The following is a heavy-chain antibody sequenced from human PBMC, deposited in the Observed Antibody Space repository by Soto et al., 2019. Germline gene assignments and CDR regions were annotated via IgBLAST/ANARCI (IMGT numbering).Heavy chain of an antibody. CDR2: INYTGTT. Sequence: SETLSLTCAVNGGPFSGYSWTWIRQAPGKGLDWIGEINYTGTTNYSPSLKSRVTLSVDTSKNQFSLELRSVSAADTAVYYCAREGGSGWYYYDYLGHGTLVTGSS. CDR3: AREGGSGWYYYDY. D-gene: IGHD6-19*01. J-gene: IGHJ4*01. CDR1: GGPFSGYS. V-gene: IGHV4-34*01.